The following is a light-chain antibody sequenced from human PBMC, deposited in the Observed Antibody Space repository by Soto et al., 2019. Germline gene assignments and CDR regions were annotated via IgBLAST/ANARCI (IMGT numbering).Light chain of an antibody. CDR3: HQRQSWPRT. J-gene: IGKJ1*01. V-gene: IGKV3-11*01. Sequence: EIWLTQSPATLSSFPGDRVTLSCGASQYINTRLAWYQHRNGQAPRLLIYQTSLRAAGIPARLSASGYGTDLTITISDVQTEDFELYYCHQRQSWPRTFGQGTKVDIK. CDR2: QTS. CDR1: QYINTR.